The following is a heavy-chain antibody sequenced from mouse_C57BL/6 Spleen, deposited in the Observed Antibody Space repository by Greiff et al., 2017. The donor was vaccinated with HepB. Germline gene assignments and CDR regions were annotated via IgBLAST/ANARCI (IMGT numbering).Heavy chain of an antibody. CDR1: GYTFTSYW. D-gene: IGHD2-5*01. CDR2: IHPNSGST. J-gene: IGHJ4*01. V-gene: IGHV1-64*01. CDR3: ARKGYSKDYAMDY. Sequence: QVHVKQPGAELVKPGASVKLSCKASGYTFTSYWMHWVKQRPGQGLEWIGMIHPNSGSTNYNEKFKSKATLTVDKSSSTAYMQLSSLTSEDSAVYYCARKGYSKDYAMDYWGQGTSVTVSS.